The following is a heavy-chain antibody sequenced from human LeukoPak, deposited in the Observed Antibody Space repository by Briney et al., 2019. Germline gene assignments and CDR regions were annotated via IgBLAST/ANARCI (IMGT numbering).Heavy chain of an antibody. CDR2: ISSSGSTI. V-gene: IGHV3-48*02. J-gene: IGHJ4*02. CDR3: ARGLRSSGWLGDY. Sequence: PGGSLRLSCAASGFTFSTYNMNWVRQAPGKGLEWVSYISSSGSTIYYADSVKGRFTISRDNAKNSLYQQMNSLRDEDTAVYYCARGLRSSGWLGDYWGQGTLVTVSS. CDR1: GFTFSTYN. D-gene: IGHD6-19*01.